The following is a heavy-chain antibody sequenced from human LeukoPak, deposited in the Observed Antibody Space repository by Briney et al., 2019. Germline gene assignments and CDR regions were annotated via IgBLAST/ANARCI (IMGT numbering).Heavy chain of an antibody. V-gene: IGHV3-30*18. CDR2: ISYDGSNK. J-gene: IGHJ4*02. CDR1: GFTFSSYC. Sequence: PGGSLRLSCAASGFTFSSYCMHWVRQAPGKGLEWVAVISYDGSNKYADSVKGRFTISSDNSKNTLYLQMNSLRAKDTAVYSCAKDGDPRPRQYSSGWYDYWGQGTLVTVSS. D-gene: IGHD6-19*01. CDR3: AKDGDPRPRQYSSGWYDY.